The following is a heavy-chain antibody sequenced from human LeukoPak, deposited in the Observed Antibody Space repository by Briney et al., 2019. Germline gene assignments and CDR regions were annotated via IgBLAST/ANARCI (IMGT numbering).Heavy chain of an antibody. Sequence: GGSLRLSCAASGFTFSSYEMNWVRQAPGKGLEWVSYISSSGSTLYYADSVKGRFTISRDNAKNSLYLQMNSLRAEDTAVYYCARARKAVAGYYYYYYMDVWGKGTTVTVSS. CDR2: ISSSGSTL. CDR3: ARARKAVAGYYYYYYMDV. V-gene: IGHV3-48*03. J-gene: IGHJ6*03. CDR1: GFTFSSYE. D-gene: IGHD6-19*01.